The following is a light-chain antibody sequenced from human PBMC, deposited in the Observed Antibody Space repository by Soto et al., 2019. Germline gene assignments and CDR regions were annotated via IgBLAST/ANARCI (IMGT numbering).Light chain of an antibody. V-gene: IGKV3-20*01. CDR3: HQYGNSPQT. J-gene: IGKJ1*01. Sequence: EIVLTQSPATLSLSPGEKATLSCRASPSVTSYLAWYQQKPGQAPRLLIYDASSRATGIPDRFSGSGSGTVFTLTINILEPDDFAVYYCHQYGNSPQTFGQGTKVDIK. CDR1: PSVTSY. CDR2: DAS.